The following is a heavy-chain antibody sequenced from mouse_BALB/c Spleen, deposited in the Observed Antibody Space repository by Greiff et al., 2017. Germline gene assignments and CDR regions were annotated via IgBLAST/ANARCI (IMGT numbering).Heavy chain of an antibody. J-gene: IGHJ2*01. CDR2: ISYSGST. CDR3: ARDSSGYEGFDY. Sequence: DVQLQESGPGLVKPSQSLSLTCTVTGYSITSDYAWNWIRQFPGNTLEWMGYISYSGSTSYNPSLKSRISITRDTSKNQFFLQLNSVTTEDTATYYCARDSSGYEGFDYWGQGTTLTVSS. V-gene: IGHV3-2*02. D-gene: IGHD3-2*01. CDR1: GYSITSDYA.